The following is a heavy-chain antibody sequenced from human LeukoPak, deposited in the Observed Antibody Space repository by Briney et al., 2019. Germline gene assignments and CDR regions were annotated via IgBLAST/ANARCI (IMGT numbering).Heavy chain of an antibody. D-gene: IGHD3-22*01. J-gene: IGHJ4*02. V-gene: IGHV4-39*01. CDR2: IYYSGST. CDR1: GVSIISSSYY. Sequence: PSETLSLTCTVSGVSIISSSYYWGWIRQPPRKGLEWIGSIYYSGSTYYNPSLKSRVTISVDTSKNQFSLKLSSVTAADTAVYYCASLGEDYYDSSGYYPHWGQGTLVTVSS. CDR3: ASLGEDYYDSSGYYPH.